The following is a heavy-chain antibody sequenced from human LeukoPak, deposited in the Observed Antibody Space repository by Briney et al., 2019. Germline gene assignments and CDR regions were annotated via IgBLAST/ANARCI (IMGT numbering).Heavy chain of an antibody. CDR2: IQTTGRT. J-gene: IGHJ4*02. CDR3: ASADIGWNPAHY. D-gene: IGHD2-15*01. V-gene: IGHV4-4*02. CDR1: GGSINDRDW. Sequence: PSETLSLTCDVSGGSINDRDWWTWVRQPPEKGLEWLGEIQTTGRTNSNPSPRSRVTMSINKARKQVFLNLNSVTAADTAVYYCASADIGWNPAHYWGQGTLVIVSS.